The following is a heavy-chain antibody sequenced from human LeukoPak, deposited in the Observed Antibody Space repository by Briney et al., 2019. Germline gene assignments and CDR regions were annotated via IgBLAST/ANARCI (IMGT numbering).Heavy chain of an antibody. V-gene: IGHV3-23*01. Sequence: GGSLRLSCAASGFTFSSYAMSWVRQAPGKGLEWVSAISGSGGSTYYADSVKGRFTISRDNSKNTLYLQLNSLRAEDTAVYYCAKSSHPQWAPLDYWGQGTLVTVSS. D-gene: IGHD1-26*01. CDR1: GFTFSSYA. J-gene: IGHJ4*02. CDR3: AKSSHPQWAPLDY. CDR2: ISGSGGST.